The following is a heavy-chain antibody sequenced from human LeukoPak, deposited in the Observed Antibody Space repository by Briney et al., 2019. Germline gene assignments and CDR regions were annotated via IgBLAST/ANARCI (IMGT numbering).Heavy chain of an antibody. CDR1: GGSISSSSYY. CDR3: ARYSLEYSSSLPDY. V-gene: IGHV4-39*01. CDR2: IYYSGST. D-gene: IGHD6-6*01. Sequence: SETLSLTCTVSGGSISSSSYYWGWIRQPPGKGLEWIGSIYYSGSTYYNPSLKSRVTISVDTSKNQFSLKLSSVTAADTAVYYCARYSLEYSSSLPDYWGQGTLVTVSS. J-gene: IGHJ4*02.